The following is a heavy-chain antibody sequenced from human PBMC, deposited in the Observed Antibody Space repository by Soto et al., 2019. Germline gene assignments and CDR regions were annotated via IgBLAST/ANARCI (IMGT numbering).Heavy chain of an antibody. CDR2: IYYIGST. CDR1: GGSIIDYY. V-gene: IGHV4-39*01. Sequence: LEILSLTCTVSGGSIIDYYWGWFRQPPGKGLEWIASIYYIGSTYYNPSLKSRVTISVDTSNNQFSLNLNSVTASDTAVYYCAGRNSLASVSLNFRELSNYKWIDPWGPGTLVTVSS. CDR3: AGRNSLASVSLNFRELSNYKWIDP. D-gene: IGHD3-16*02. J-gene: IGHJ5*02.